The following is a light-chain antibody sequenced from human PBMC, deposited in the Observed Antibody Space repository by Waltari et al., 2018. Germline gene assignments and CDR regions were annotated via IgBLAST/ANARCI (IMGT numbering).Light chain of an antibody. Sequence: EVVLTQSPGTLSLSPGARATLSCRASQSLARSYLAWYQHKPGQAPRLLVFGASTRATGIPDRFSGTGSGKDFTLTISRLEPEDSGVYYCHQYVSSPTTFGPGTKVDIK. CDR2: GAS. CDR3: HQYVSSPTT. J-gene: IGKJ3*01. CDR1: QSLARSY. V-gene: IGKV3-20*01.